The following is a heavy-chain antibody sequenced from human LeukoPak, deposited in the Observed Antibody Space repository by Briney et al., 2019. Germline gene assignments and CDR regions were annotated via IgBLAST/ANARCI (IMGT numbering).Heavy chain of an antibody. V-gene: IGHV3-23*01. D-gene: IGHD3-16*02. CDR1: GFTFSSYA. Sequence: HPGGSLRLSCAASGFTFSSYAMSWVRQAPGKGLEWVSAISGSGGSTYYADSVKGRFTISRDNSKNTLYLQMNSLRAEDTAVYYCAKWRYDYVWGSYRPPDYWGQGTLVTVSS. CDR3: AKWRYDYVWGSYRPPDY. J-gene: IGHJ4*02. CDR2: ISGSGGST.